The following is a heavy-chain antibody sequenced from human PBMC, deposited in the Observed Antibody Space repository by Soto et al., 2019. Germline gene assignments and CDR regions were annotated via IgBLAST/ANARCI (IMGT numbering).Heavy chain of an antibody. V-gene: IGHV3-23*01. CDR1: GFTFSSCA. Sequence: GGSLRLSCAASGFTFSSCAMGWVRQAPGKGLEWVSDIIDSGASTYYADSVKGRFTISRDNSKSTLYLQMNSLRAEDTALYYCAKGRSYYYYYGVDVWGQGPTVTVSS. CDR3: AKGRSYYYYYGVDV. CDR2: IIDSGAST. J-gene: IGHJ6*02.